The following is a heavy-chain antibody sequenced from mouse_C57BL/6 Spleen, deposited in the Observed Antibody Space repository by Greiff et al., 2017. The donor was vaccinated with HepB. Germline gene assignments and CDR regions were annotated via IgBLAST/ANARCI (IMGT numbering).Heavy chain of an antibody. V-gene: IGHV3-6*01. CDR3: ARDYYSNYGAMDY. Sequence: VQLVESGPGLVKPSQSLSLTCSVTGYSITSGYYWNWIRQFPGNKLEWMGYISYDGSNNYNPSLKNRISITRDTSKNQFFLKLNSVTTEDTATYYCARDYYSNYGAMDYWGQGTSVTVSS. CDR1: GYSITSGYY. J-gene: IGHJ4*01. CDR2: ISYDGSN. D-gene: IGHD2-5*01.